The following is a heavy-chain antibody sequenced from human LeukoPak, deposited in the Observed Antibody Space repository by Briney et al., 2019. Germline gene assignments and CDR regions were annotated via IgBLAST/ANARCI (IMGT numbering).Heavy chain of an antibody. CDR1: GFTFSSYS. D-gene: IGHD3-22*01. Sequence: GGSLRLSCAASGFTFSSYSMNWVRQAPGKGLEWVSYISSSSSTIYYADSVKGRFTISRDNAKNSLYLQMNSLRAEDTAVYYCARGYSLYYYDSSGQNFDYWGQGTLVTVSS. V-gene: IGHV3-48*01. J-gene: IGHJ4*02. CDR3: ARGYSLYYYDSSGQNFDY. CDR2: ISSSSSTI.